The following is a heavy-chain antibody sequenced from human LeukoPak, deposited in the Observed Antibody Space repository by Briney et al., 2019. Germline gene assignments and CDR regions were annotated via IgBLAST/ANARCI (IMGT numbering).Heavy chain of an antibody. CDR3: ARDKQDYDFWSGNLDY. V-gene: IGHV3-30*03. CDR2: ISYDGSNK. J-gene: IGHJ4*02. CDR1: GFTFSSYG. D-gene: IGHD3-3*01. Sequence: GGSLRLSCAASGFTFSSYGMHWVRQAPGKGLEWVAVISYDGSNKYYADSVKGRFTISRDNAKNSLYLQMNSLRAEDTAVYYCARDKQDYDFWSGNLDYWGQGTLVTVSS.